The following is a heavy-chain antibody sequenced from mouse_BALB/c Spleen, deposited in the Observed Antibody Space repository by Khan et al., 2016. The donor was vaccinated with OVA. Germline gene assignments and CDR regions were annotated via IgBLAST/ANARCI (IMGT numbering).Heavy chain of an antibody. CDR1: GYTFKDYV. CDR2: MNTYTGEP. J-gene: IGHJ2*01. V-gene: IGHV9-3-1*01. CDR3: GRFHVGY. Sequence: QIQLVQSGPELKKPGETVKISCKASGYTFKDYVMNWVKQSPGEGLKWMGWMNTYTGEPTYADDFKGRFALSFETSSSSVSLQICALTNEDTDTYFVGRFHVGYWGQGTTLTDSS.